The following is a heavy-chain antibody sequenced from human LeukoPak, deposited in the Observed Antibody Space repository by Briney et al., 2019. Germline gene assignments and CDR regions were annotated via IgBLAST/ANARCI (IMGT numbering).Heavy chain of an antibody. CDR1: GFSFSSYE. D-gene: IGHD4-17*01. CDR2: IGSSGGTV. V-gene: IGHV3-48*03. J-gene: IGHJ3*02. CDR3: ARDTLLYADSPDAFDM. Sequence: GGSLRLSCAASGFSFSSYEINWVRQAPGKGLEWVSYIGSSGGTVYYADSVKGRFTISRGNAKKSLYLQMNSLRDEDTAVYYCARDTLLYADSPDAFDMWGQGTMVTVSS.